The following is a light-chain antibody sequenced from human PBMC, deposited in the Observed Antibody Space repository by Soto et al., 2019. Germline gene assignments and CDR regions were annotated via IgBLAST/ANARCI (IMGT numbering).Light chain of an antibody. V-gene: IGLV7-46*01. CDR1: TGTVTTRHY. CDR2: DTD. CDR3: SLSYSGIRV. Sequence: QAVVTQEPSLTVSPGGTVTLTCGSSTGTVTTRHYPYWFQQKPGQAPRTLIFDTDNKHSWTPARFSGSLLGGQSALTLSGAQPDDEADYYCSLSYSGIRVFGGGTKLTVL. J-gene: IGLJ3*02.